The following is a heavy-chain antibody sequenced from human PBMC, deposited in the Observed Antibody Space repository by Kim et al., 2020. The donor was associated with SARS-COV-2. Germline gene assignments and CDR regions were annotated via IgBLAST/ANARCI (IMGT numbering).Heavy chain of an antibody. CDR2: IKSKTDGGTT. V-gene: IGHV3-15*01. CDR1: GFTFSNAW. Sequence: GGSLRLSCAASGFTFSNAWMSWVRQAPGKGLEWVGRIKSKTDGGTTDYAAPVKGRFTISRDDSKNTLYLQMNSLKTEDTAVYYCTTDFLPGPPLSTMVRGSFGMDVWGQGTTVTVSS. J-gene: IGHJ6*02. D-gene: IGHD3-10*01. CDR3: TTDFLPGPPLSTMVRGSFGMDV.